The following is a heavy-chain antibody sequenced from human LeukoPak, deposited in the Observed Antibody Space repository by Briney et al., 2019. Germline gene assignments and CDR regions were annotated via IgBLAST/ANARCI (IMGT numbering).Heavy chain of an antibody. CDR1: GGTFSSYA. CDR2: ISAYNGNT. V-gene: IGHV1-18*01. D-gene: IGHD6-6*01. CDR3: ARGIAAQYYFDY. Sequence: ASVKVSCKASGGTFSSYAISWVRQAPGRGLEWMGWISAYNGNTNYAQKLQGRVTMTADTSTSTAYMELRSLRSDDTAVYYCARGIAAQYYFDYWGQGTLVTVSS. J-gene: IGHJ4*02.